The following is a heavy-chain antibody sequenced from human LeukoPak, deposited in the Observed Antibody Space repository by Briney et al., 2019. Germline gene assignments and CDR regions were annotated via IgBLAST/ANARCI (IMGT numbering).Heavy chain of an antibody. V-gene: IGHV6-1*01. J-gene: IGHJ4*02. CDR1: GDSVSSNSAA. CDR2: TYYRSKWYN. D-gene: IGHD4-23*01. Sequence: SQTLSLTCAISGDSVSSNSAAWNWIRQSPSRGLEWLGRTYYRSKWYNDYAVSVKSRITINPDTSKNQFSLKLSSVTAADTAVYYCARAPLHDYGGGPFDYWGQGTLVTVSS. CDR3: ARAPLHDYGGGPFDY.